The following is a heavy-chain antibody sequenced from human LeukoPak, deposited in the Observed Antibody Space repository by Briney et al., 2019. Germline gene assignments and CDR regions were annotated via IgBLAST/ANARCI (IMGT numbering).Heavy chain of an antibody. CDR3: ARDQFSYCSSTSCFPLTT. CDR1: GFTFSSYA. CDR2: ISSNGGST. V-gene: IGHV3-64*01. D-gene: IGHD2-2*01. Sequence: GGSLRLSCAASGFTFSSYAMHWVRQAPGKGLEYVSAISSNGGSTYYANSVKGRFTISRDNSKNTLYLQMGSLRAEDMAVYYCARDQFSYCSSTSCFPLTTWGQGTLVTVSA. J-gene: IGHJ5*02.